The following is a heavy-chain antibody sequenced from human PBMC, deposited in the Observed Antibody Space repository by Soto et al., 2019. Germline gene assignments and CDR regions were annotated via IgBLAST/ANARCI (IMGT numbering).Heavy chain of an antibody. CDR1: GYTFTSYG. V-gene: IGHV1-18*01. J-gene: IGHJ5*01. CDR3: ARFLPPFDS. Sequence: QVQLVQSGAEVKKPGASVKVSCKASGYTFTSYGISWVRHAPGQGLEWMGWIGAYNGNTNYAQKLQGRVTVTTATSTRTTYMELRRLRSDDTAVYYCARFLPPFDSWCQGTLVTVSS. CDR2: IGAYNGNT.